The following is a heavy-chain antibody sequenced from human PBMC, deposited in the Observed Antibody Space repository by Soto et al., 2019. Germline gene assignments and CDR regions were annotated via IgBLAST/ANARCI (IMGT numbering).Heavy chain of an antibody. D-gene: IGHD5-18*01. CDR1: GGSISSGNYY. Sequence: QVQLQESGAGLVKPSQTLSLTYTVSGGSISSGNYYWSWIRQPPGKGLEWIGFISYSGSTYYSLSRKSRVTISVDTSKNQFSLNLSFVTAADTAVYYCATMGTPATGLYYFDYWGQGTLVTVSS. J-gene: IGHJ4*02. CDR2: ISYSGST. V-gene: IGHV4-30-4*01. CDR3: ATMGTPATGLYYFDY.